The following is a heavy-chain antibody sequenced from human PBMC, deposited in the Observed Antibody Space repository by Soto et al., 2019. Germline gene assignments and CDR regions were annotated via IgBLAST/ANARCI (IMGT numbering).Heavy chain of an antibody. Sequence: QVQLVQSGAEVKKPGASVKVSCKASGYTFASYGISWVRQAPGQGLEWMGWISAYNGHTYYPQKLQGRVTMTTDISKSTAYMERRSLSSVDTAVYYCARDVASAGTTWFDTWGQGTLVTVSS. CDR2: ISAYNGHT. CDR1: GYTFASYG. V-gene: IGHV1-18*01. J-gene: IGHJ5*02. D-gene: IGHD6-13*01. CDR3: ARDVASAGTTWFDT.